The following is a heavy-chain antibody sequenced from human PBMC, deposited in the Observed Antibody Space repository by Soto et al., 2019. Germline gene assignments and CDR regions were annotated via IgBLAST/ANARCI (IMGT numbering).Heavy chain of an antibody. CDR3: ARHSYYSNPLRFDP. Sequence: SETLSLTCTVSGGSITGYYWSWIRQPPGKGPEWIGNIHYSGSTNYNPSLKSRVTISVDTSKNQFSLRLSSVTAAETAVYYCARHSYYSNPLRFDPWGQGTLVTSPQ. V-gene: IGHV4-59*08. J-gene: IGHJ5*02. CDR1: GGSITGYY. CDR2: IHYSGST. D-gene: IGHD4-4*01.